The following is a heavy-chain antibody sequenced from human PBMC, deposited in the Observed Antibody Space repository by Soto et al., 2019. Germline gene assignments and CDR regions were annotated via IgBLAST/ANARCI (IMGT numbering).Heavy chain of an antibody. Sequence: QVXLXXSXAXVKKPGASVKVSCKVSGYTLTELSMHWVRQAPGKGLEWMGGFDPEDGETIYAQKFQGRVTMPEDTSTDTAYMALSSLRSEDTAVYYCATDQSGEGFDPWGQGTLVTVSS. V-gene: IGHV1-24*01. D-gene: IGHD3-10*01. J-gene: IGHJ5*02. CDR2: FDPEDGET. CDR3: ATDQSGEGFDP. CDR1: GYTLTELS.